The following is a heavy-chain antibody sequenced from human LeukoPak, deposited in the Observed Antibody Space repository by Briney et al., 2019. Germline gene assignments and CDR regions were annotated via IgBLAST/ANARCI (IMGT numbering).Heavy chain of an antibody. CDR3: AKSNAWDWFDP. J-gene: IGHJ5*02. Sequence: SSETLSLTCAVSGGSITSSNWWSWVRQPPGKGLEWIGEIYYTGNTNYNPSLKSRVTISVDKSNNQFSLNLSSVTAADTAVYYCAKSNAWDWFDPWGQGTLVTVSS. CDR1: GGSITSSNW. D-gene: IGHD4-11*01. CDR2: IYYTGNT. V-gene: IGHV4-4*02.